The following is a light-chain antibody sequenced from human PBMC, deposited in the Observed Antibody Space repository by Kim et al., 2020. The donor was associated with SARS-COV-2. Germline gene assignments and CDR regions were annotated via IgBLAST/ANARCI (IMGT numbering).Light chain of an antibody. J-gene: IGLJ1*01. CDR2: QDS. CDR3: QAWDSSTAV. CDR1: KLGDKY. Sequence: VSPGQTASITCSGEKLGDKYACWYQQKPGQSPVLVIYQDSKRPSGIPERFSGSNSGNTATLTISGTQAMDEADYYCQAWDSSTAVFGTGTKVTVL. V-gene: IGLV3-1*01.